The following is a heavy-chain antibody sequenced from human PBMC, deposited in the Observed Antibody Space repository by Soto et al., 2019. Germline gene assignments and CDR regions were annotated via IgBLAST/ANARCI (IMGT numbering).Heavy chain of an antibody. CDR2: TYYRSKWYN. V-gene: IGHV6-1*01. CDR3: ARARYYYDSSGYSHYYYYYGMDV. CDR1: GDSVSSNSAA. J-gene: IGHJ6*02. Sequence: SQTLSLTCAISGDSVSSNSAAWNWIRQSPSRGLEWLGRTYYRSKWYNDYAVSVKSRITINPDTSKNQFSLQLNSVTPEDTAVYYCARARYYYDSSGYSHYYYYYGMDVWGQGTTVTVSS. D-gene: IGHD3-22*01.